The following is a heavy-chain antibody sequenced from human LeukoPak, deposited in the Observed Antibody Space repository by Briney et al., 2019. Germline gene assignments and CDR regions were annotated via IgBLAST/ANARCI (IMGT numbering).Heavy chain of an antibody. CDR2: IYYSGST. D-gene: IGHD3-10*01. Sequence: PSETLSLTCTVSGASISSNSYYWGWIRQPPGKGLVWIGRIYYSGSTYYNPSLKSRVTISVDTSKNQFSLKLTSVSAADTAVYYCARRLYVVGSGEVIDYWGQGTLVTVSS. CDR1: GASISSNSYY. CDR3: ARRLYVVGSGEVIDY. J-gene: IGHJ4*02. V-gene: IGHV4-39*01.